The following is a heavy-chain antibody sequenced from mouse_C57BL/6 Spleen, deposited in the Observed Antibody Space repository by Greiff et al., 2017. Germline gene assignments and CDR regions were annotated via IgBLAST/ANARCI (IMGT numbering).Heavy chain of an antibody. CDR2: IDPETGGT. J-gene: IGHJ4*01. D-gene: IGHD1-1*01. CDR1: GYTFTDYE. V-gene: IGHV1-15*01. CDR3: TLLRYAMDY. Sequence: VKLMESGAELVRPGASVTLSCKASGYTFTDYEMHWVKQTPVHGLEWIGAIDPETGGTAYNQKFKGKAILTADKSSSTAYMELRSLTSEDSAVYYCTLLRYAMDYWGQGTSVTVSS.